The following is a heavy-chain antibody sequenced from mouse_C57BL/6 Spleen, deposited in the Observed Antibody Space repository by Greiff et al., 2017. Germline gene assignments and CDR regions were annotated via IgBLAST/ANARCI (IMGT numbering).Heavy chain of an antibody. CDR2: IDPETGGT. J-gene: IGHJ2*01. Sequence: QVHVKQSGAELVRPGASVTLSCKASGSTFTDYEMHWVKQTPVHGLEWIGAIDPETGGTAYNQKFKGKAILTADKSSSTAYMELRSLTSEDSAVYYCTRSRKLGPYYCDYWGQGTTLTVSS. CDR3: TRSRKLGPYYCDY. D-gene: IGHD4-1*01. CDR1: GSTFTDYE. V-gene: IGHV1-15*01.